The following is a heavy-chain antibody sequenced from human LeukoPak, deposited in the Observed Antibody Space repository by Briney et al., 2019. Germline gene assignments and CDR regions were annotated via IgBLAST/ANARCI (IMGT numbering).Heavy chain of an antibody. CDR1: GGSFSGYY. CDR3: ARIVRRPHYYYGMDV. D-gene: IGHD4-17*01. J-gene: IGHJ6*04. V-gene: IGHV4-34*01. CDR2: INHSGST. Sequence: SETLSLTCAVYGGSFSGYYWSWIRQPPGKGLEWIGEINHSGSTNYNPSLKSRVTISVDTSKNQFSLKLSSVTAADTAVYYCARIVRRPHYYYGMDVWGKGTTVTVSP.